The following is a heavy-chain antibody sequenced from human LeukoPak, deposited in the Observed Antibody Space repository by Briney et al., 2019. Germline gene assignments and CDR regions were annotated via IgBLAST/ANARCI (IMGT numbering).Heavy chain of an antibody. CDR3: ARHKGWSYHYYYYMDV. V-gene: IGHV5-51*01. D-gene: IGHD2-15*01. J-gene: IGHJ6*03. CDR2: IYPGDSDT. CDR1: GYSFTSYW. Sequence: PGESLKISCKGSGYSFTSYWIGWVRQMPGKGLEWMGIIYPGDSDTRYSPSFQGQVTISADKSISTAYLQWSSMKASDTAMYYCARHKGWSYHYYYYMDVWGKGTTVTVSS.